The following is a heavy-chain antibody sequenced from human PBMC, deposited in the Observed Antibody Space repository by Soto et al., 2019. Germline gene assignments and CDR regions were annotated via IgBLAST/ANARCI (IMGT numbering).Heavy chain of an antibody. J-gene: IGHJ5*01. CDR2: ITPYNGNT. D-gene: IGHD4-17*01. CDR1: GYTFTYRY. Sequence: QMHLVQSGAEVQQTGSSVKVSCSASGYTFTYRYLHWLRQAPGQPLEWMGWITPYNGNTNYACKFQDRLTITRATSLNPIYMELGSLRSEDTATYYCARSSLRSDYGDYWFESWGQGTKVTVSS. V-gene: IGHV1-45*02. CDR3: ARSSLRSDYGDYWFES.